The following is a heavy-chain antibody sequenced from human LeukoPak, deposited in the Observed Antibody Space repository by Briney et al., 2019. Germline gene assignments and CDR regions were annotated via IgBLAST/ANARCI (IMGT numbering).Heavy chain of an antibody. CDR3: ARILRRYSSGWYYAEGYYYYYYMDV. CDR1: GFTFSSYE. Sequence: GGSLRLSCAASGFTFSSYEMNWVRQAPGKGLEWVSYISSSSSTIYYADSVKGRFTISGDNAKNSLYLQMNSLRAEDTAVYYCARILRRYSSGWYYAEGYYYYYYMDVWGKGTTVTVSS. V-gene: IGHV3-48*03. D-gene: IGHD6-19*01. J-gene: IGHJ6*03. CDR2: ISSSSSTI.